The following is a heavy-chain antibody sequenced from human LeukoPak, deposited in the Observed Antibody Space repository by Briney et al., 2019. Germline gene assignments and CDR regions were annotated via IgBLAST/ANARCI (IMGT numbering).Heavy chain of an antibody. CDR3: ARGIVSSACFDY. J-gene: IGHJ4*02. CDR2: ITSSSGYI. CDR1: GFTFSSYS. Sequence: GGSLRLSCAASGFTFSSYSMNWVRQAPGKGLEWVSSITSSSGYIYYADSVKGRFTISRDNAKNSLYLQMNSLRAEDTAVYYCARGIVSSACFDYWGQGTLVSVSS. D-gene: IGHD3-22*01. V-gene: IGHV3-21*06.